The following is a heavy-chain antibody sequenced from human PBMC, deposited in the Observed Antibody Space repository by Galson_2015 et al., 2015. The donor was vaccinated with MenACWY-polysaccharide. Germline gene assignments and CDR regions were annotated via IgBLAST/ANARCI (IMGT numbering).Heavy chain of an antibody. CDR2: ISGGGETI. CDR3: ARDLRNYFDY. J-gene: IGHJ4*02. CDR1: GVTFSNFD. V-gene: IGHV3-48*03. Sequence: SLRLSCAASGVTFSNFDMIWVRQTPGKGLEWISYISGGGETIYYADSVKGRFTISRDNAENSLYLLMNNLRAEDTAVYYCARDLRNYFDYWGQGTLVTVSS.